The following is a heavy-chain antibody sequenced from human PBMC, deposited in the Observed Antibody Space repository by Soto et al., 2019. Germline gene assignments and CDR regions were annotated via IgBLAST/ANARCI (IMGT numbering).Heavy chain of an antibody. Sequence: QVQLVQSGAEEKKPGASVKVSCKASGYTFTSYAMHWVRQAPGQRLEWMGWINAGNGNTKYSQKFQGRVTITRDTSASTAYMELSSLRSEDTAVYYCARAIVVVTPPDYGGQGTLVTVSS. CDR3: ARAIVVVTPPDY. D-gene: IGHD3-22*01. J-gene: IGHJ4*02. V-gene: IGHV1-3*05. CDR2: INAGNGNT. CDR1: GYTFTSYA.